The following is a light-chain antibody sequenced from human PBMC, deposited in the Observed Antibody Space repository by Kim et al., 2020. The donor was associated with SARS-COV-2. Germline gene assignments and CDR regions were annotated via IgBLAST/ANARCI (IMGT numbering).Light chain of an antibody. Sequence: EIVMTQSPATLSVSPGERVTLSCRASQSVDRNLAWYQQKPGQAPRLLIYGASTSATDIPARFSGSGSGTEFTLIISSLQSEDFAVYYCQQYSHWPPDTFGQGTKLEI. J-gene: IGKJ2*01. CDR1: QSVDRN. V-gene: IGKV3-15*01. CDR2: GAS. CDR3: QQYSHWPPDT.